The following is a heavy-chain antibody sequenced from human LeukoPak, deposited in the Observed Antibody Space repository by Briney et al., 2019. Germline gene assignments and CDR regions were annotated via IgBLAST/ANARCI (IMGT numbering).Heavy chain of an antibody. Sequence: GSSVKVSCKASGGTFISYAISWVRQAPGQGLEWMGGIIPIFGTANYAQKFQGRVTITADKSTSTAYMELSSLRSEDTAVYYCARDYDILTGHNPWGQGTLVTVSS. CDR3: ARDYDILTGHNP. CDR2: IIPIFGTA. V-gene: IGHV1-69*06. J-gene: IGHJ5*02. CDR1: GGTFISYA. D-gene: IGHD3-9*01.